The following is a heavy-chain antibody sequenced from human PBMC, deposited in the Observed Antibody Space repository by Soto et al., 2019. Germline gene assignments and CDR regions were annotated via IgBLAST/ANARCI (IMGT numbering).Heavy chain of an antibody. CDR2: INTDGTTT. CDR3: ATAGNYRFDT. J-gene: IGHJ4*01. CDR1: EFTFSDYW. V-gene: IGHV3-74*01. Sequence: EVQLVESGGDLVQPGGSLRLSCTVSEFTFSDYWMHWVRQAPGKGLVWVSRINTDGTTTNYADSVKGRFTISRDNARNTLYLQMNSLRGEDTAVYCCATAGNYRFDTWGHGTLVTVSS. D-gene: IGHD3-16*02.